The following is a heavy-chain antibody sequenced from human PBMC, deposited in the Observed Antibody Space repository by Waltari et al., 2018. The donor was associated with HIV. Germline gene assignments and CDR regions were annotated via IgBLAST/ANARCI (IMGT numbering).Heavy chain of an antibody. J-gene: IGHJ4*02. D-gene: IGHD3-22*01. V-gene: IGHV3-7*01. CDR2: IKQDESEK. CDR3: AREALYDSSGYYLDY. CDR1: EFTFNNSW. Sequence: EVQLVESGGGLVQPGGSLRLSCAAPEFTFNNSWMTWVRQAPGKGLEWVANIKQDESEKYYVDSVKGRFTISRDNAKNSLFLQMNSLRAEDTAVYYCAREALYDSSGYYLDYWGQGTLVTVSS.